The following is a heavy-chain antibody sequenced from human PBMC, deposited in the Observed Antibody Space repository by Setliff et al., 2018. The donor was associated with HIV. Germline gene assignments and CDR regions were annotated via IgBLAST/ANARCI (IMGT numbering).Heavy chain of an antibody. J-gene: IGHJ3*02. CDR1: GGSITTYY. V-gene: IGHV4-59*01. CDR2: IYHTGRT. CDR3: AKVLGVIMAFDI. Sequence: SATLSLTCSLSGGSITTYYWSWLRQTPGRGLEWRGYIYHTGRTVYNPSLGSRVTISMDTSRNQFSLNLRSATAADTGVYYCAKVLGVIMAFDIWGPGAPVT.